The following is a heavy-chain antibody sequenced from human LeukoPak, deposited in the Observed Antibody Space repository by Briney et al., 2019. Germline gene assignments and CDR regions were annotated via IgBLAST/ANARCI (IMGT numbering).Heavy chain of an antibody. J-gene: IGHJ3*02. D-gene: IGHD1-7*01. V-gene: IGHV4-4*07. CDR1: GGSISGHY. CDR2: VYTSGST. CDR3: ARLITGTTTAFDI. Sequence: SETLSLTCSVSGGSISGHYWTWIRQPAGKGLEWIGRVYTSGSTHYNPSLKTRLTMSVDTSKNQFSLKLSSVTAADTAVYYCARLITGTTTAFDIWGQGTMVTVSS.